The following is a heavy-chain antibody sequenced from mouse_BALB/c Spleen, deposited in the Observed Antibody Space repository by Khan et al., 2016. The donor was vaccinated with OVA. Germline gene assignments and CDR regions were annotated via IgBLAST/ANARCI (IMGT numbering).Heavy chain of an antibody. D-gene: IGHD1-1*01. CDR1: GYTFTSYW. V-gene: IGHV1S41*01. J-gene: IGHJ4*01. Sequence: DLVKPGASVKLSCKASGYTFTSYWINWTKQRPGRGLEWIGQIAPGSDSSYYNEIFKGKTTLTVDASYSTAYIQLSSLSSEDSAVYFCARSNYYGIGLYAIAYLGQGSSFTVSS. CDR2: IAPGSDSS. CDR3: ARSNYYGIGLYAIAY.